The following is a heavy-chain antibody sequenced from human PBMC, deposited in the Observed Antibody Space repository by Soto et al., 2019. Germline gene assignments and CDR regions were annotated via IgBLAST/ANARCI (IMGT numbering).Heavy chain of an antibody. CDR2: FDPEDGET. J-gene: IGHJ3*02. V-gene: IGHV1-24*01. CDR3: ARPHGELELRRYAFDI. D-gene: IGHD1-7*01. Sequence: ASVKVSCKVSGYTLTELSMHWVRQGPGKGLEWMGGFDPEDGETIYAQKFQGRVTMTEDTSTDTAYMELSSLRSEDTAVYYCARPHGELELRRYAFDIWGQGTMVTVSS. CDR1: GYTLTELS.